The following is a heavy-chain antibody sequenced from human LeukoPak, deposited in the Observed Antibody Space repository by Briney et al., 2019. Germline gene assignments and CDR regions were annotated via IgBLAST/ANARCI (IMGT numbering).Heavy chain of an antibody. CDR2: INHSGST. V-gene: IGHV4-34*01. Sequence: PSRTLSLTCAVYGGSFSGYYWSWIRQPPGKGLEWIGEINHSGSTNYNPSLKSRVTISVDTSKNQFSLKLSSVTAADTAVYYCARGLRSVAGYKYDHWGQGTLVTVSS. CDR1: GGSFSGYY. CDR3: ARGLRSVAGYKYDH. D-gene: IGHD6-19*01. J-gene: IGHJ4*02.